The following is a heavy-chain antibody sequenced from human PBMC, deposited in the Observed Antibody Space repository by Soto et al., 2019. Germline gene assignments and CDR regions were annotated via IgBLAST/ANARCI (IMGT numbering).Heavy chain of an antibody. J-gene: IGHJ3*02. CDR2: LYDIDGT. CDR3: STWHLREHAYDI. CDR1: GLTVSGKKY. D-gene: IGHD4-17*01. Sequence: DVQLVESGGGLVQPGGSLRLSCAASGLTVSGKKYLAWVRQAPGKGLEWVSALYDIDGTYYADSVKGRFTSSGDSSKTIVYLQMNSLSPEDTAVYYCSTWHLREHAYDIWGQGTAVTVSS. V-gene: IGHV3-53*01.